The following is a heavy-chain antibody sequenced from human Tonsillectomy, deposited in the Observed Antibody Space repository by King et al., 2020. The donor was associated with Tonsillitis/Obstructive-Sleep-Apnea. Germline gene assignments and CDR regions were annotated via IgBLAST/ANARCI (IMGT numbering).Heavy chain of an antibody. Sequence: HVQLVESGGGVVQPGRSLRLSCAASGFTFSSYGMHWVRQAPGKGLEWVAVIWYDGSNKYYADSVKGRFTISRDYSKNTLYLQMNSLRAEDTAGYYWSRVAGTTADYYYYYYMDVWGKGTTVTVSS. CDR2: IWYDGSNK. D-gene: IGHD1-1*01. V-gene: IGHV3-33*01. CDR1: GFTFSSYG. CDR3: SRVAGTTADYYYYYYMDV. J-gene: IGHJ6*03.